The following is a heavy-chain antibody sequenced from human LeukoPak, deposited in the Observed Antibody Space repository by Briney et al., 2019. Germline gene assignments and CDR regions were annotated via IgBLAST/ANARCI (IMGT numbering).Heavy chain of an antibody. J-gene: IGHJ4*02. D-gene: IGHD3-9*01. CDR3: AKGGRILTGYPLDY. Sequence: GGSLRLSCAASGFTFSNFGMSWVRQAPGKGLEWVSVISGSGGSTYYADSVKGRFTISRDNSKNTLYLQMNSLRAEDTAVYYCAKGGRILTGYPLDYWGQGTLVAVSS. CDR1: GFTFSNFG. CDR2: ISGSGGST. V-gene: IGHV3-23*01.